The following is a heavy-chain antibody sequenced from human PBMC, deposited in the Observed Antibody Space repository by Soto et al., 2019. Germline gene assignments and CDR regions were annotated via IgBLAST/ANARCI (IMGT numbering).Heavy chain of an antibody. CDR3: ARHTPAISISDH. V-gene: IGHV4-59*08. CDR1: GGSISSYY. J-gene: IGHJ4*02. D-gene: IGHD2-15*01. Sequence: SETLSLTCTVSGGSISSYYWSWIRQPPGKRLEWIGYIYYSGSTNYNPSLESRVTISLDTSKNQFSLKLSSVTAADTAVYYCARHTPAISISDHWGQGTLVTVSS. CDR2: IYYSGST.